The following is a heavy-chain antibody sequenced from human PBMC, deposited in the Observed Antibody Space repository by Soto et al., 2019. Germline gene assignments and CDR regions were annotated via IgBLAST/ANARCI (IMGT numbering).Heavy chain of an antibody. V-gene: IGHV3-15*07. CDR2: IKSKTDGGTT. CDR3: TTDVLWFGELYYYYGMDV. CDR1: GFTFSNAW. J-gene: IGHJ6*02. D-gene: IGHD3-10*01. Sequence: GGSLRLSCAASGFTFSNAWMNWVRQAPGKGLEWVGRIKSKTDGGTTDYAAPVKGRFTISRDDSKNTLYLQMNSLKTEDTAVYYCTTDVLWFGELYYYYGMDVWGQGTTVTVSS.